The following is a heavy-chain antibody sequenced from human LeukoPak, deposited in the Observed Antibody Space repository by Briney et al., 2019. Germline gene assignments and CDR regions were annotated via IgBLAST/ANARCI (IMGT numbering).Heavy chain of an antibody. CDR2: ISSSSSYI. V-gene: IGHV3-21*01. CDR1: GFTFSSYS. D-gene: IGHD6-19*01. J-gene: IGHJ4*02. Sequence: GGSLRLSCAASGFTFSSYSMNWVRQAPGKGLEWVSSISSSSSYIYYADSVKGGFTISRDNAKNSLYLQMNSLRAEDTAVYYCARGTSSGWYVYFDYWGQGTLVTVSS. CDR3: ARGTSSGWYVYFDY.